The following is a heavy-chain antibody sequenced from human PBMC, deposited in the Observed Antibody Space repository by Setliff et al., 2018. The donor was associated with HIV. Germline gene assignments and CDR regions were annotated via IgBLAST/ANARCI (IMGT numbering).Heavy chain of an antibody. V-gene: IGHV1-18*01. Sequence: ASVKVSCKASGYIFTSYGISWVRRAPGQGLEWMGWISAYNGNTNYAQKFQGRVSMTIDTSTSTAYMGLRSLRPDDTAVYFCARDPSSGIYYDSSGQYFQNWGQGTLVTVSS. CDR3: ARDPSSGIYYDSSGQYFQN. D-gene: IGHD3-22*01. CDR2: ISAYNGNT. J-gene: IGHJ1*01. CDR1: GYIFTSYG.